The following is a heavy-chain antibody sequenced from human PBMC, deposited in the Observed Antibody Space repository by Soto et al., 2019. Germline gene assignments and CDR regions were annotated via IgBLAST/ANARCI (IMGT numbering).Heavy chain of an antibody. CDR3: AKDRRGYCSSTSCYVGGTFDY. D-gene: IGHD2-2*01. Sequence: GGSLRLSCAASGFTFSSYAMSWVRQAPGKGLEWVSAISGSGGSTYYADSVKGRFTISRENSKNTLYLQMNSLRAEDTAVYYCAKDRRGYCSSTSCYVGGTFDYWGQGTLVTVSS. V-gene: IGHV3-23*01. J-gene: IGHJ4*02. CDR2: ISGSGGST. CDR1: GFTFSSYA.